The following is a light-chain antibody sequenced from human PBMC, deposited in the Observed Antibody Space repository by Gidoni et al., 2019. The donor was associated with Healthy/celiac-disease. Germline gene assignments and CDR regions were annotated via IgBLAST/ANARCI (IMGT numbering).Light chain of an antibody. Sequence: EIVLTQSPGTLSLSPGKRATLSCRASQCVSSSYLAWYQQKPGQAPRLLIYGASSRATGIPDRFSGSGSGTDFTLTISRLEPEDFAVYYCQQYGSSPRTFGQGTKVEIK. CDR3: QQYGSSPRT. V-gene: IGKV3-20*01. CDR2: GAS. CDR1: QCVSSSY. J-gene: IGKJ1*01.